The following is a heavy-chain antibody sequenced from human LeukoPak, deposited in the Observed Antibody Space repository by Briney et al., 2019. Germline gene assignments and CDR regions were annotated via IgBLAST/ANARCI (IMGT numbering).Heavy chain of an antibody. CDR1: RGTFRSYA. V-gene: IGHV1-69*04. Sequence: SVKVSCKASRGTFRSYAISWVRQAPRQGREWMGRLIPILGLANYAQKYQGRVTITADKSTSPAYMELSSLRSEDTAVYYCATSGDYNLNPDPYYDDGMDVWGQGTPVTVSS. CDR2: LIPILGLA. CDR3: ATSGDYNLNPDPYYDDGMDV. J-gene: IGHJ6*02. D-gene: IGHD1-20*01.